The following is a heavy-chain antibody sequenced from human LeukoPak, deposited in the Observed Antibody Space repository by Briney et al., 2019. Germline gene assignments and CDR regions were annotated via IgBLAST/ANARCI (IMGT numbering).Heavy chain of an antibody. D-gene: IGHD3-3*01. V-gene: IGHV3-23*01. Sequence: QPGGSLRLSCAASEFTFSSYAMSWVRQAPGKGLEWVSAISASGGSTYYADSVKGRFTISRDNSKNTLYLQMNSLRAEDTAVYYCAKSPYYDFWPFDYWGQGTLVTVSS. CDR1: EFTFSSYA. CDR3: AKSPYYDFWPFDY. J-gene: IGHJ4*02. CDR2: ISASGGST.